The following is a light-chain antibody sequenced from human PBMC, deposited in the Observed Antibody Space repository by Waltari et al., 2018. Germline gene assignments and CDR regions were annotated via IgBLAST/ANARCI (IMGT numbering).Light chain of an antibody. J-gene: IGLJ2*01. CDR1: SGINVGSYR. V-gene: IGLV5-45*03. Sequence: AVLTQPSSLSASPGASARLTCALRSGINVGSYRMYWYQQKPGSPPPFLLWYKSDTHHQQGTGVPSRFSASVCSSANAGILLISGLQSDYEADYYCMIWHDSACFFGGGTKLTVL. CDR2: YKSDTHH. CDR3: MIWHDSACF.